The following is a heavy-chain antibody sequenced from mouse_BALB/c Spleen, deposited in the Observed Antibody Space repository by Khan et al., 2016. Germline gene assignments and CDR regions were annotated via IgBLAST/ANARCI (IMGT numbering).Heavy chain of an antibody. CDR2: IYPGDGDT. J-gene: IGHJ2*01. CDR1: GYTFTSYW. CDR3: ASYYGRSYDYFDY. D-gene: IGHD1-1*01. Sequence: QMQLEESGAELARPGASVKLSCKASGYTFTSYWMQWVKQRPGQGLEWIGAIYPGDGDTRYTQKFKGKATLTADKSSSTAYMQLSSLASEDSAVYYCASYYGRSYDYFDYWGQGTTLTVSS. V-gene: IGHV1-87*01.